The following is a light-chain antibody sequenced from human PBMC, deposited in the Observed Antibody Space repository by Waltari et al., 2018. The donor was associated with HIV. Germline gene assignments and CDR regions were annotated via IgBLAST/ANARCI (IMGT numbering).Light chain of an antibody. J-gene: IGLJ1*01. Sequence: QSVLTQPASVSGSPGQSITISCTGTSNDVGGYNYVSWYQQHPGTAPTLIIYEVTHRPSGVSNRFTGSKSGKTASLTISGLQFEDEADYYCSSYTITNTLVFGPGTTVTVL. CDR2: EVT. CDR1: SNDVGGYNY. V-gene: IGLV2-14*01. CDR3: SSYTITNTLV.